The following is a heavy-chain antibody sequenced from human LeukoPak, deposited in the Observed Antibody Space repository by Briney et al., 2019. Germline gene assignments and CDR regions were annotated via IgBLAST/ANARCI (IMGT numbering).Heavy chain of an antibody. CDR1: GYTFTSYD. CDR2: MNPNSGNT. D-gene: IGHD6-13*01. V-gene: IGHV1-8*01. J-gene: IGHJ2*01. CDR3: AKSDSSSWHWYFDL. Sequence: ASVKVSCKASGYTFTSYDINWVRQAPGQGLEWMGWMNPNSGNTGYAQKFQGRVTMTRNTSISTAYMELSSLRSEDTAVYYCAKSDSSSWHWYFDLWGRGTLVTVSS.